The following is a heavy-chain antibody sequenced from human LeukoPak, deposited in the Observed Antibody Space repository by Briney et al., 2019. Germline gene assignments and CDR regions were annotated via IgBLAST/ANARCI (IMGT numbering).Heavy chain of an antibody. CDR1: GASVSSGLYY. V-gene: IGHV4-61*01. CDR2: IYYSGST. Sequence: PSETLSLTCTVSGASVSSGLYYWSWIRQSPGKGLEWIGRIYYSGSTNYNPSLKSRVTISVDTSKNQFSLKLSSVTAADTAVYYCARDPTRSGLDYWGQGTLVTVSS. CDR3: ARDPTRSGLDY. J-gene: IGHJ4*02. D-gene: IGHD4-11*01.